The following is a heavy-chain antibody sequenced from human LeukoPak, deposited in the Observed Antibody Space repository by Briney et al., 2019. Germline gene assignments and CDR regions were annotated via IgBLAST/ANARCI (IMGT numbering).Heavy chain of an antibody. J-gene: IGHJ4*02. CDR1: GGSISSYY. CDR2: IYYTGST. V-gene: IGHV4-59*01. D-gene: IGHD3-3*01. Sequence: PSETLSLTCTVSGGSISSYYWTWIRQHPGMGLEWIGYIYYTGSTNYNPSLMRRITMSVDTSKNQFSLTLTSVTAADTAVYYCARGMTVFGVVIPDYWGQGTLVTVSS. CDR3: ARGMTVFGVVIPDY.